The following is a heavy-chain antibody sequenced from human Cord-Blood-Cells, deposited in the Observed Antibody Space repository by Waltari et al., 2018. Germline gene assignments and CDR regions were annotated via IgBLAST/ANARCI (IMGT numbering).Heavy chain of an antibody. CDR1: GGSVSSGSYY. Sequence: QVQLQESARGLVKPSETLSLTCTVSGGSVSSGSYYWSWIRQPPGKGLEWIGYIYYSGSTNYNPSLKSRVTISVDTSKNQFSLKLSSVTAADTAVYYCARDIVVVPAAIPTNDYYYYMDVWGKGTTVTVSS. D-gene: IGHD2-2*02. CDR3: ARDIVVVPAAIPTNDYYYYMDV. J-gene: IGHJ6*03. V-gene: IGHV4-61*01. CDR2: IYYSGST.